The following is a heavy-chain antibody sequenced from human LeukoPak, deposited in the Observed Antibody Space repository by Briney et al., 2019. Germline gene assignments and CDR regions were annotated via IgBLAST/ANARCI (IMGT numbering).Heavy chain of an antibody. J-gene: IGHJ5*02. D-gene: IGHD3-3*01. V-gene: IGHV4-34*01. CDR3: ARVFNLRFSWFDP. Sequence: KPSETLSLTCTVSGGSISSYYWSWIRQPPGKGLEWIGEINHSGSTNYNPSLKSRVTISVDTSKNQFSLKLSSVTAADTAVYYCARVFNLRFSWFDPWGQGTLVTVSS. CDR2: INHSGST. CDR1: GGSISSYY.